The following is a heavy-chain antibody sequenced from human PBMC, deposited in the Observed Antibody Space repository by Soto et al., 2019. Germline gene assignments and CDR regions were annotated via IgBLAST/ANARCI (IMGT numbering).Heavy chain of an antibody. CDR2: IKSKTDGGTT. J-gene: IGHJ3*02. V-gene: IGHV3-15*01. CDR3: TTDGRGAFDI. D-gene: IGHD3-10*01. CDR1: GFTFSNAW. Sequence: GGALRVACAASGFTFSNAWMSWVRQAPGEGLEWVGRIKSKTDGGTTDYAAPVKGRFTISRDDSKNTLYLQMNSLKTEDTAVYYCTTDGRGAFDIWGQGTMVTVSS.